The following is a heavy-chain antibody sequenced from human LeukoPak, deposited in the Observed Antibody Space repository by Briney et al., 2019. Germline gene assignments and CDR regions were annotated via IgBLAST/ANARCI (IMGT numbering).Heavy chain of an antibody. Sequence: SETLSLTCTVSGGSINSSSYYWGWIRQPPGKGLQWIGSMYYSGSTYYNPSLKSRVTISLDTSKNQFSLKLSSVTAADTAVYYCARVGSGSYQRASVDVWGKGTTVTISS. CDR1: GGSINSSSYY. D-gene: IGHD3-10*01. V-gene: IGHV4-39*07. J-gene: IGHJ6*04. CDR2: MYYSGST. CDR3: ARVGSGSYQRASVDV.